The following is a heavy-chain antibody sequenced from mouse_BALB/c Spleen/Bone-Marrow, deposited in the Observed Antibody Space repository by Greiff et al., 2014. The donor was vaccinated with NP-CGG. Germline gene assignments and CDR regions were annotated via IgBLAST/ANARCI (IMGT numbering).Heavy chain of an antibody. D-gene: IGHD1-2*01. CDR1: GFSLTNYG. CDR2: IWADGST. CDR3: ARITTATGAMDY. Sequence: VMLVESGPGLVAPSQRLSITCTVSGFSLTNYGVHWVRQPPGKGLEWLGVIWADGSTNYNSALMSRLSISKDNSKSQVFFKMNSLQTDDTAMYYCARITTATGAMDYWGQGTSATVSS. V-gene: IGHV2-9*02. J-gene: IGHJ4*01.